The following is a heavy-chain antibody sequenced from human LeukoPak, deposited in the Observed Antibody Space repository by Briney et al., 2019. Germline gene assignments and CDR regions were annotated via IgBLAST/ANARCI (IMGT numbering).Heavy chain of an antibody. CDR1: VGSVISGNHY. CDR2: IYHSGST. CDR3: ARVLARGQWLVSWFDP. D-gene: IGHD6-19*01. V-gene: IGHV4-61*01. Sequence: PSETLSLTCSVSVGSVISGNHYWSWIRQPPGKGLEWIGNIYHSGSTNYNSSLKSRVTISVDTSKNQFSLRVRSVTAADTAVYYCARVLARGQWLVSWFDPWGQGTLVTVSP. J-gene: IGHJ5*02.